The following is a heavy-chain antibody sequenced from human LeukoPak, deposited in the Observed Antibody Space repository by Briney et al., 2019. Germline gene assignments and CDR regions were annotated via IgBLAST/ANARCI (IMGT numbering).Heavy chain of an antibody. J-gene: IGHJ4*02. D-gene: IGHD2-2*03. CDR3: ARLDIVVVPAATFDY. V-gene: IGHV4-39*01. CDR2: IYYSGST. Sequence: SETLSLTCTVSGGSISSSSYYWGWIRQPPGKGLEWIGSIYYSGSTYYNPSLKSRVTISVDTSKNQFSLKLSSVTAADTAVYYCARLDIVVVPAATFDYWGQGTLVTVSS. CDR1: GGSISSSSYY.